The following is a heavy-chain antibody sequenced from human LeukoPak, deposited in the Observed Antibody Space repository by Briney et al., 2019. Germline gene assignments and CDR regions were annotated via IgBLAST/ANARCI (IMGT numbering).Heavy chain of an antibody. J-gene: IGHJ4*02. CDR1: GFTFSNAW. V-gene: IGHV3-15*01. D-gene: IGHD5-18*01. Sequence: GGSLRLSCAASGFTFSNAWMTWVCQAPGKGLEWVGRIKSETDGRTTDHAAPVKGRFTITRDDSKNTVFLQMNSLKTEDTAVYYCTTLGYSYSYLVYWGQGTLVTVSS. CDR3: TTLGYSYSYLVY. CDR2: IKSETDGRTT.